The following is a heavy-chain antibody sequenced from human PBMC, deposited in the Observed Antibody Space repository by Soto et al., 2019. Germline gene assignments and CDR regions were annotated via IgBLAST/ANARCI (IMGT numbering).Heavy chain of an antibody. CDR2: VIPIFGTA. Sequence: QVQLVQSGAEVKKPGSSVKVSCKASGGTFSSYAISWGRQAPGQGLEWMGGVIPIFGTANYAQKFQGRVTITEDESTSIAYMELSSLRSEDTAVYGCARVGDYGDYVGAFYFLGQGTMVTVSS. J-gene: IGHJ3*01. CDR1: GGTFSSYA. CDR3: ARVGDYGDYVGAFYF. V-gene: IGHV1-69*01. D-gene: IGHD4-17*01.